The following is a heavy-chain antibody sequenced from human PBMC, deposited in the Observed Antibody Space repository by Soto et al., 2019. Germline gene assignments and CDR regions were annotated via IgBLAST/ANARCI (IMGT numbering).Heavy chain of an antibody. J-gene: IGHJ4*02. D-gene: IGHD3-22*01. CDR1: GSTLTTNG. Sequence: QVELVEWGGGVFQPGGSWRISCEASGSTLTTNGLHWVRKAPGKGLEWVAHIWYDGSNKYYADSVKGRFTISRDNSKGTVFLQMNSLRAEDTAVYYCARDGSMILTEWGQGTLVTVSS. V-gene: IGHV3-33*01. CDR3: ARDGSMILTE. CDR2: IWYDGSNK.